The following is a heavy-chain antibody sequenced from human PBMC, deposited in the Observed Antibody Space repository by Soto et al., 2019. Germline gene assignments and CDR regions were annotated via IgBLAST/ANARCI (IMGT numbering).Heavy chain of an antibody. J-gene: IGHJ6*02. CDR3: ARVTVRGVIIRVYYYGMDV. D-gene: IGHD3-10*01. V-gene: IGHV1-8*01. CDR1: GYTFTSYD. Sequence: ASVKVSCKASGYTFTSYDINWVRQATGQGLEWMGWMNPNSGNTGYAQKFQGRVTMTRNTSISTAYMELSSLRSEDTAVYYCARVTVRGVIIRVYYYGMDVWGQGTTVTVS. CDR2: MNPNSGNT.